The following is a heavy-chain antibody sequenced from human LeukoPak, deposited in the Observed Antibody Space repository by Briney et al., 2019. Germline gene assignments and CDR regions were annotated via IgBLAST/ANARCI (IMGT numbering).Heavy chain of an antibody. Sequence: PSETLSLTCTVSGGSLSSSSYYWDWIRQPPGKGLEWIGSIYYSGSTYYNPSLKSRVTISVDTSKNQFSLKLSSVTAADTAVYYCARCSPIYYGYSMDVWGQGTTVTVSS. J-gene: IGHJ6*02. CDR2: IYYSGST. D-gene: IGHD3-22*01. V-gene: IGHV4-39*01. CDR1: GGSLSSSSYY. CDR3: ARCSPIYYGYSMDV.